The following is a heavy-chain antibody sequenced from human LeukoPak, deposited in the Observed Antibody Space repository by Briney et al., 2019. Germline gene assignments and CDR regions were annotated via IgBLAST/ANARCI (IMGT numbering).Heavy chain of an antibody. J-gene: IGHJ6*02. CDR1: GFMFSDSP. CDR2: IRSKSNNYAT. V-gene: IGHV3-73*01. D-gene: IGHD3-10*01. CDR3: TGTIRGANFYGMNV. Sequence: GGSLRVSCAASGFMFSDSPMHWVRQAPGKGLQWVARIRSKSNNYATVYGASVKGRFTISRDDSKNMLYLQMNSPKAEDTAVYYCTGTIRGANFYGMNVWGQGTTVTVSS.